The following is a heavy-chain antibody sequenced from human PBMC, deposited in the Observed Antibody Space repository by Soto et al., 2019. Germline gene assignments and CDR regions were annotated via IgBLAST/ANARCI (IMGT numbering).Heavy chain of an antibody. CDR2: IIPIFGTA. CDR3: AQAGGTTVTSYYYYYGMDV. V-gene: IGHV1-69*06. D-gene: IGHD4-17*01. J-gene: IGHJ6*02. Sequence: SVKVSCKASGGTFSSYAISWVRQAPGQGLEWMGGIIPIFGTANYAQKFQDRVTITADKSTSTAYMELSSLRSEDTAVYYCAQAGGTTVTSYYYYYGMDVWGQGTTVTVSS. CDR1: GGTFSSYA.